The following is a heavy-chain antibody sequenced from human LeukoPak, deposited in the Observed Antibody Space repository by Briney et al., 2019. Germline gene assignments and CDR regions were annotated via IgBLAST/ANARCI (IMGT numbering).Heavy chain of an antibody. J-gene: IGHJ3*02. Sequence: SETLSLTCTVSGGSMSIYYWIWIRQPPGKGLEWIGYIFYSGNTNYNPSLKSRVTISVDTSKNQFSLKLTAVTAADTAVYYCARWNYYDIIRAFDIWGQGTMVTVSS. CDR1: GGSMSIYY. CDR3: ARWNYYDIIRAFDI. V-gene: IGHV4-59*01. CDR2: IFYSGNT. D-gene: IGHD3-22*01.